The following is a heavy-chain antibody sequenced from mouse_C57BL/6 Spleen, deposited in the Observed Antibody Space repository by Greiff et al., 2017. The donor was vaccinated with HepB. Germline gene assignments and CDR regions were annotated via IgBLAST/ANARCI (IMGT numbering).Heavy chain of an antibody. V-gene: IGHV1-69*01. CDR1: GYTFTSYW. D-gene: IGHD3-2*02. J-gene: IGHJ3*01. CDR2: IDPSDSYT. CDR3: ARGQLRGGFAY. Sequence: QVQLQQPGAELVMPGASVKLSCKASGYTFTSYWMHWVKQRPGQGLEWIGEIDPSDSYTNYNQKFKGKSTLTVDKSSSTAYMQLSSLTSEDSAVYYCARGQLRGGFAYWGQGTLVTVSA.